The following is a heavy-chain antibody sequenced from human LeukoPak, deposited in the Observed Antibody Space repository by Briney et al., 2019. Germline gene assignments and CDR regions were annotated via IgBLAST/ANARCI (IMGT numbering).Heavy chain of an antibody. Sequence: AASVTVSCKASGGTFSIYAISWVRQAPGQGLEWMGGIIPIFGTANYAQKFQGRVTITADKSTSTAYMELSSLRSEDTAVYYCARGPQWLPQGQYFQHWGQGTLVTVSS. V-gene: IGHV1-69*06. CDR2: IIPIFGTA. CDR1: GGTFSIYA. J-gene: IGHJ1*01. CDR3: ARGPQWLPQGQYFQH. D-gene: IGHD6-19*01.